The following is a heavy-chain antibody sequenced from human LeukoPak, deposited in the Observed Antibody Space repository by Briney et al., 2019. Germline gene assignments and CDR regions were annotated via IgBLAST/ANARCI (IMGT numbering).Heavy chain of an antibody. J-gene: IGHJ4*02. V-gene: IGHV4-4*07. CDR3: ARVSSGTYTTFDY. CDR2: IYTDGRI. CDR1: GGSMSGCC. D-gene: IGHD1-26*01. Sequence: PSETLSPTCTVSGGSMSGCCWSWIRQPAGKGLEWIGRIYTDGRIDYNPSLKSRVTLSVDTSKNQFSLKLSSVTAADAAVYYCARVSSGTYTTFDYWGQGILVTVSS.